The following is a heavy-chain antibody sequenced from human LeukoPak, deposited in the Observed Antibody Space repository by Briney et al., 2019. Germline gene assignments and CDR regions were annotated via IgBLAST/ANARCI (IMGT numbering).Heavy chain of an antibody. D-gene: IGHD1-26*01. CDR1: GFTFDDYD. V-gene: IGHV3-21*01. CDR2: ITTSSSYT. J-gene: IGHJ6*03. CDR3: ARDPYSGAYGDTYYYFMDV. Sequence: GGSLRLSCAASGFTFDDYDMSWVRQAPGKGLEWISSITTSSSYTFYADSVKGRFTISRDNARNSLYLQMNSLTAEDTAVYYCARDPYSGAYGDTYYYFMDVWGKGTTVTISS.